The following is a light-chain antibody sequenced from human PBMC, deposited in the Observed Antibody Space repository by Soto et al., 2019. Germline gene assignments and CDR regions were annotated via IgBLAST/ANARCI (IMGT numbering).Light chain of an antibody. CDR1: HGVRSY. Sequence: DLQLTQSPSLLSASVGDRVTITCRASHGVRSYLAWYQQKPGEAPKVLIYGTSTLQSGVPSRFSGSGSGTEFTLTISSLQPEDFATYYCQQLSSYPLTFGGGTKVEIK. CDR3: QQLSSYPLT. J-gene: IGKJ4*01. V-gene: IGKV1-9*01. CDR2: GTS.